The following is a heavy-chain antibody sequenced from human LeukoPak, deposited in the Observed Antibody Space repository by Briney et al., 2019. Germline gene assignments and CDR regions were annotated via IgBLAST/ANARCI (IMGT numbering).Heavy chain of an antibody. J-gene: IGHJ6*03. V-gene: IGHV3-20*04. CDR2: INWNGGST. Sequence: GGSLRLSCAASGFTFDDYGMSWVRQAPGKGLEWVSGINWNGGSTGYADSVKGRFTISRDNAKNSLYLQMNSLRAEDTALYYCARLYCGGDCYSENYYYYMDVWGKGTTVTVSS. CDR3: ARLYCGGDCYSENYYYYMDV. D-gene: IGHD2-21*02. CDR1: GFTFDDYG.